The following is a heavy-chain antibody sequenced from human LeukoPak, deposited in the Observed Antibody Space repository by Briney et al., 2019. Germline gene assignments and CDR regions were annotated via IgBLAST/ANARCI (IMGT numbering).Heavy chain of an antibody. CDR3: ARDREDIVVVPAAKGGYYYYYMDV. V-gene: IGHV1-69*05. J-gene: IGHJ6*03. Sequence: SVKVSCKASGYAFISYDINWVRQATGQGLEWMGGIIPIFGTANYAQKFQCRVTITTDESTNTAYMELSSLRSEDTAVYYCARDREDIVVVPAAKGGYYYYYMDVWGKGTTVTVSS. CDR2: IIPIFGTA. D-gene: IGHD2-2*01. CDR1: GYAFISYD.